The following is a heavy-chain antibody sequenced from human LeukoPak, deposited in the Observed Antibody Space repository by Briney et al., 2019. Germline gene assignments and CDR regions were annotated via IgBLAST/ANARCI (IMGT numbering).Heavy chain of an antibody. CDR1: GFTFGDYA. CDR3: AKDISRGLYDYVWGSFVGGAMGYYFDY. V-gene: IGHV3-9*01. CDR2: ISWNSGSI. Sequence: HTGGSLRLSCAASGFTFGDYAMHWVRQAPGKGLEWVSGISWNSGSIGYADSVKGRFTISRDNAKNSLYLQMNSLRAEDTALYYCAKDISRGLYDYVWGSFVGGAMGYYFDYWGQGTLVTVSS. D-gene: IGHD3-16*01. J-gene: IGHJ4*02.